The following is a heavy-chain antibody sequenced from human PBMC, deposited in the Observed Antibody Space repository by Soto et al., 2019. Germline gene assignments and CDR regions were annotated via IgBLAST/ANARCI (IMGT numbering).Heavy chain of an antibody. J-gene: IGHJ3*02. Sequence: QVQLVQSGAEVKKPGASVKVSCKASGYTFTSYGISWVRQAPGQGLEWMGWISAYNGNTNYAQKLQGRVTMTTDTTTSTADMELRSLRSGDTAVYYCARVLLGLVRGAFEIWGQGTTVTVSS. V-gene: IGHV1-18*04. CDR2: ISAYNGNT. CDR3: ARVLLGLVRGAFEI. D-gene: IGHD3-10*01. CDR1: GYTFTSYG.